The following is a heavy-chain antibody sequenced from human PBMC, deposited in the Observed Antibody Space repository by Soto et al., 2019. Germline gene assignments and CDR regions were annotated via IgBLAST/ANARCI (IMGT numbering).Heavy chain of an antibody. D-gene: IGHD3-9*01. Sequence: PSETLSLTCAVSGGSISSSNWWSWVRQPPGKGMEWIGEIYHSGSTNYNPSLKSRDTISVDKSKNQFSLKLSSVTAADTALYYCARGYDILTGYYGISIFDYWGQGTLVTVSS. J-gene: IGHJ4*02. V-gene: IGHV4-4*02. CDR3: ARGYDILTGYYGISIFDY. CDR2: IYHSGST. CDR1: GGSISSSNW.